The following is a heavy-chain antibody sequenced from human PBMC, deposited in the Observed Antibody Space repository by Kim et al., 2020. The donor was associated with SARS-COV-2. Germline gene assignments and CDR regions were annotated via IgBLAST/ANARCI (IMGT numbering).Heavy chain of an antibody. CDR2: ISSGGVST. CDR1: GFTFSSYA. J-gene: IGHJ5*02. Sequence: GGSLRLSCAVSGFTFSSYAMSWARQAPGKGLEWVSSISSGGVSTYYADSVKGRFTISRDNSKNTLYLQMNSLRADDTAVYYCAKAVRESGKPWFDPWGQGTLVTVSS. V-gene: IGHV3-23*01. D-gene: IGHD3-10*01. CDR3: AKAVRESGKPWFDP.